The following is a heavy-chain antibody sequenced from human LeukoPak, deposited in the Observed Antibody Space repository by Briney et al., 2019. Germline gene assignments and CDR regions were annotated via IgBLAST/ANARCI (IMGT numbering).Heavy chain of an antibody. CDR3: ARDTKYAFDN. CDR2: IGISRGNT. D-gene: IGHD2-2*01. V-gene: IGHV3-48*01. J-gene: IGHJ4*02. CDR1: GFTFSHYS. Sequence: GGSLRLSCAASGFTFSHYSMNWVRQAPGKGLEWISYIGISRGNTKYADSVKGRFTISGDKAKNSVYLQMNSLRVEDTAVYYCARDTKYAFDNWGQGTLVTVSS.